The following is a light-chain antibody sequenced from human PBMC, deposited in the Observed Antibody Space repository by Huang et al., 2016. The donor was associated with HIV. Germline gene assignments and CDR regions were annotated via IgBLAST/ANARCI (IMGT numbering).Light chain of an antibody. CDR1: QSVGIY. Sequence: EIVLTQSPATLSLSPGERATLSCRASQSVGIYLAWYQQKPGPAPRLLIYDASNRATGIPARFSGSGSGTDFTLSISSLEPEDFAIYYCQQRSNWPAGFGQGTKVEIK. V-gene: IGKV3-11*01. CDR3: QQRSNWPAG. J-gene: IGKJ1*01. CDR2: DAS.